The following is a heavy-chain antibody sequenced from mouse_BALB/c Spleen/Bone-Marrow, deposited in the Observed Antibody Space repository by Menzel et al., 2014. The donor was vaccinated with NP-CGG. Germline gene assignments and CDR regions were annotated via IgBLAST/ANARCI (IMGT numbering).Heavy chain of an antibody. CDR3: ARSEIYCGGSRASMDY. V-gene: IGHV1-61*01. Sequence: QVQLKESGAELVRPGASVKLSCKASGYTFTSYWMNWVKQRPGQGLEWIGMIDPSDSDTHYNQMFKDKATLTVDKSSSTAYMQPSRLTSEDSAVYSCARSEIYCGGSRASMDYWGQGTSVTVSS. CDR2: IDPSDSDT. CDR1: GYTFTSYW. J-gene: IGHJ4*01. D-gene: IGHD1-1*01.